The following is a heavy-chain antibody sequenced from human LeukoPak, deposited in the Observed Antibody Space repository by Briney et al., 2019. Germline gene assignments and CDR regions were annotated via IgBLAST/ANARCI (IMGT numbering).Heavy chain of an antibody. CDR3: ARGESYDILTGSHRATYYFDY. D-gene: IGHD3-9*01. J-gene: IGHJ4*02. V-gene: IGHV4-34*01. Sequence: SETLSLTCAVYGGSFSGYYWSWIRQPPGKGLEWIGEINHSGSTNYSPSLKSRVTISVDTSKNQFSLKLSSVTAADTAVYYCARGESYDILTGSHRATYYFDYWGQGTLVTVSS. CDR1: GGSFSGYY. CDR2: INHSGST.